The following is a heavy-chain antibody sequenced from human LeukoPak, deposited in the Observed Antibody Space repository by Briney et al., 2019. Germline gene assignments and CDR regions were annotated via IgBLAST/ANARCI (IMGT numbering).Heavy chain of an antibody. V-gene: IGHV4-39*01. D-gene: IGHD3-3*01. J-gene: IGHJ4*02. Sequence: TPSETLSLTCTVSGGSISSSSYSWGWIRQPPGKGLEWIGSIYYSGSTYYNPSLKSRVTISVDTSKDQFSLKLSSVTAADTAVYYCARAGIFGVVPPYYFDYWGQGTLVTVSS. CDR3: ARAGIFGVVPPYYFDY. CDR2: IYYSGST. CDR1: GGSISSSSYS.